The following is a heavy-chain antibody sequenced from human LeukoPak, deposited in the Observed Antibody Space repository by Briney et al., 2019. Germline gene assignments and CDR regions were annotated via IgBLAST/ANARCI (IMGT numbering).Heavy chain of an antibody. CDR1: GYMFTDYF. CDR2: FNPKSGDK. Sequence: ASVKVSCKASGYMFTDYFMHWVRQAPGQGPEWMGWFNPKSGDKKYAQQFQGRVTMTRDTSINTAYMEMSGLTSDDTAVYYCAKVLPRYTDSTYYFDYWGQGTLVTVSS. D-gene: IGHD1-1*01. CDR3: AKVLPRYTDSTYYFDY. V-gene: IGHV1-2*02. J-gene: IGHJ4*02.